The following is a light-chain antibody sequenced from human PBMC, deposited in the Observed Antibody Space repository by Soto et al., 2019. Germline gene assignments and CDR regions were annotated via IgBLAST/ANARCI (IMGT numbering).Light chain of an antibody. CDR2: ETS. V-gene: IGKV1-39*01. CDR1: QSISSY. J-gene: IGKJ5*01. Sequence: DIQITQSPSSLSASVGYRVTITFRASQSISSYLNWYQQHPGKAPKLLIYETSSLQSGVPSRFSGSGSGTDFTLTITSLQSDDFAVYFCQQYTDWPITFGQGTRLEIK. CDR3: QQYTDWPIT.